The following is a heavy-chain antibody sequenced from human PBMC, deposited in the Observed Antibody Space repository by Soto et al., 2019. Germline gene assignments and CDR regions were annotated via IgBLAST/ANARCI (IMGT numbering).Heavy chain of an antibody. CDR2: ISLYSDGT. J-gene: IGHJ5*02. CDR1: GYTFSNYG. CDR3: ARVVPGAEAWFGP. Sequence: ASVKVSCKTSGYTFSNYGITWVRQAPGQPLEWLGWISLYSDGTNYAQKFQGRVSMTTDTSTTTAYMELRSLRSDDTAVYYCARVVPGAEAWFGPWGHGTLATVSS. V-gene: IGHV1-18*01. D-gene: IGHD2-2*01.